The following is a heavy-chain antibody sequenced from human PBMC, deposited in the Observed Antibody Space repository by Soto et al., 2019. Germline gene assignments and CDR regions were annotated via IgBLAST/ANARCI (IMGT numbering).Heavy chain of an antibody. CDR2: ISSNSKDK. CDR3: ARILNGDYFDY. Sequence: GGSLRLSCAASGFALSSHSMNWVRQAPGKGLEWVSLISSNSKDKFYADAVKGRFTISRDNAENSVWLQLDGLRVEDTAVYYCARILNGDYFDYWGQGTLVTVSS. V-gene: IGHV3-21*04. CDR1: GFALSSHS. D-gene: IGHD2-21*01. J-gene: IGHJ4*02.